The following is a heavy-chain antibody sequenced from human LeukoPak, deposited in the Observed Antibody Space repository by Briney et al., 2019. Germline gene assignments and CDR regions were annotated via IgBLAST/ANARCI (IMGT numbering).Heavy chain of an antibody. CDR1: GGSISSYY. J-gene: IGHJ4*02. CDR2: IYYSGST. V-gene: IGHV4-59*01. Sequence: SETLSLTCTVFGGSISSYYWSWIRQPPGKGLEWIGYIYYSGSTNYNPSLKSRVTISVDTSKNQFSLKLSSVTAADTAVYYCARQQEYYDFWSGYYTGNGFDYWGQGTLVTVSS. D-gene: IGHD3-3*01. CDR3: ARQQEYYDFWSGYYTGNGFDY.